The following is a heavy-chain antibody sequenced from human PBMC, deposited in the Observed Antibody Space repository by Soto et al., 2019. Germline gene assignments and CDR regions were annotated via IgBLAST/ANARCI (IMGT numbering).Heavy chain of an antibody. CDR3: ARRSMDYYYGFDV. V-gene: IGHV1-18*01. D-gene: IGHD2-2*01. CDR1: AYTFTSYG. Sequence: QLQLVQSGAEVKKPGASVKVSCKASAYTFTSYGISWVRQAPGQGLEWMGWISPDNGHTNYAQKFQGRVTMTTETSTTTAYMELRSLRSDDTAVYYCARRSMDYYYGFDVWGQGTTVTVSS. CDR2: ISPDNGHT. J-gene: IGHJ6*02.